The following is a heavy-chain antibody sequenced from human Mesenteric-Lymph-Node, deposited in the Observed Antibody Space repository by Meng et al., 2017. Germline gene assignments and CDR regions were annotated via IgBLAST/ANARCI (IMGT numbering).Heavy chain of an antibody. J-gene: IGHJ4*02. CDR1: GGSITNHF. CDR2: IHSSGDT. Sequence: GSLRLSCTVSGGSITNHFWSWIRQPPGEGLEWVGFIHSSGDTTYNPSLKSRVTMSVDTSKNQFSLKLASVTAADTAVYYCARYYCTDKCYHIDYWGQGTLVTVSS. V-gene: IGHV4-59*11. CDR3: ARYYCTDKCYHIDY. D-gene: IGHD2-8*02.